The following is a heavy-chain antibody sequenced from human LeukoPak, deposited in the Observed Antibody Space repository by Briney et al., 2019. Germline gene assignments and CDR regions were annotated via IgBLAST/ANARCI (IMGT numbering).Heavy chain of an antibody. CDR3: AKERSHCGGDCYPPRDAFDI. Sequence: GGSLRLSCAASGFTFSGYAMSWLRRAPGKGLEFVSAISGDTGSTFYADSVKGRFTVSRDNSQNTLYLQMNSLRAEDTAVYYCAKERSHCGGDCYPPRDAFDIWGQGTMVTVSS. CDR1: GFTFSGYA. CDR2: ISGDTGST. D-gene: IGHD2-21*01. J-gene: IGHJ3*02. V-gene: IGHV3-23*01.